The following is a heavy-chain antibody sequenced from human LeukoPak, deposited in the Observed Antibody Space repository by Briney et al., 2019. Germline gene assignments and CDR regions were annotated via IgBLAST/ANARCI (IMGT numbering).Heavy chain of an antibody. Sequence: GGSLRLSCAASGFTVSNNYMRWVRQAPGKGLEWVSSIYSRSSTSYVDSVKGRFTISRDNSKNTLFLQMNSLRVEDTAVYYCARDYYGPWGQGTLVTVSS. D-gene: IGHD3-22*01. CDR2: IYSRSST. V-gene: IGHV3-66*03. CDR1: GFTVSNNY. CDR3: ARDYYGP. J-gene: IGHJ5*02.